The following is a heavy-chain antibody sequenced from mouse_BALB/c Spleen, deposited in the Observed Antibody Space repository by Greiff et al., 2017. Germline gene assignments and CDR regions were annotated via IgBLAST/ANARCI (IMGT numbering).Heavy chain of an antibody. V-gene: IGHV1-9*01. J-gene: IGHJ3*01. D-gene: IGHD2-3*01. CDR3: ARGGSRDAGFAY. Sequence: QVQLKQSGAELLKPGASVKMSCKATGYTFSSYWIDWVKQRPGQGLEWIGQISPGSGSTNYNEKFKGKATFTADKSSSTAYMQLSSLTSADSAVYFCARGGSRDAGFAYWGQGTLVTVSA. CDR2: ISPGSGST. CDR1: GYTFSSYW.